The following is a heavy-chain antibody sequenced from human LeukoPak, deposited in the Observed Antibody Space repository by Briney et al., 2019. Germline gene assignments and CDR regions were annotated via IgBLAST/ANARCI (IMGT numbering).Heavy chain of an antibody. Sequence: SETLSLTCAVYGGSFSGYYWSWIRQPPGKGLEWIGEINHSGSTNYDPSLKSRVTISVDTSKNQFSLKLSSVTAADTAVYYCAEGSITGTTGAAFDIWGQGTMVTVSS. J-gene: IGHJ3*02. D-gene: IGHD1-7*01. CDR3: AEGSITGTTGAAFDI. V-gene: IGHV4-34*01. CDR1: GGSFSGYY. CDR2: INHSGST.